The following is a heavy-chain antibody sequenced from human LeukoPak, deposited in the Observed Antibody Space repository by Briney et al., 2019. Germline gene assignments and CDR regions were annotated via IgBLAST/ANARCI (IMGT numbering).Heavy chain of an antibody. CDR2: IYHSGST. Sequence: SETLSLTCTVYGYSISSGYYWGWIRQPPGKGLEWIGSIYHSGSTYYNPSLKSRVTISVDTSKNQFSLKLSSVTAADTAVYYCARARFGELPYNWFDPWGQGALVTVSS. CDR1: GYSISSGYY. D-gene: IGHD3-10*01. J-gene: IGHJ5*02. CDR3: ARARFGELPYNWFDP. V-gene: IGHV4-38-2*02.